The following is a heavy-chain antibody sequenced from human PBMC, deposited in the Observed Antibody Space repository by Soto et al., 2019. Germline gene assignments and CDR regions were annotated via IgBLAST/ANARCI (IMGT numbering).Heavy chain of an antibody. Sequence: EVRLVESGGGLVQPGGSLRLSCAASGFTFSSNTMHWVRQAPGKGLEYVSAISGNGGSTYYANSVKGRFTISRDNSKNTLYLQMCSLRTEDMAMYYCARGGPGWSGGGVDYWGQGTLVTVSS. J-gene: IGHJ4*02. D-gene: IGHD2-15*01. CDR1: GFTFSSNT. V-gene: IGHV3-64*01. CDR3: ARGGPGWSGGGVDY. CDR2: ISGNGGST.